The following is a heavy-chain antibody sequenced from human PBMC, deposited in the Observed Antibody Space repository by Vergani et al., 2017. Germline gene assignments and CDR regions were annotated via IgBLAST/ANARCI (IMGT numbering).Heavy chain of an antibody. CDR2: ISSSSTTI. Sequence: EVQLVESGGGLVQPGGSLRLSCAASGFTFSNYNMNWVRQGTGKGLEWLSYISSSSTTIYYADSMKGRFTISRDNAKNSMYLPMNSLSDEDTAVYYCARWSGYXDSSGYYYGSAWVAFDIWGQGTMVTVSS. CDR1: GFTFSNYN. D-gene: IGHD3-22*01. J-gene: IGHJ3*02. V-gene: IGHV3-48*02. CDR3: ARWSGYXDSSGYYYGSAWVAFDI.